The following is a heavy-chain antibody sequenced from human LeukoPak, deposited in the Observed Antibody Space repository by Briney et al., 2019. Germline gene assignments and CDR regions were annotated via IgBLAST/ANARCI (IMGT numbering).Heavy chain of an antibody. Sequence: NASETLSLTCTVSGGSISSYYWSWIRQPPGKGLEWIGYIYYSGSTNYNPSLKSRVTISVDTSKNQFSLKLSSVTAADTAVYYCARSYYDFWSGHYYYYMDIWGRGTTVTVSS. V-gene: IGHV4-59*01. J-gene: IGHJ6*03. CDR1: GGSISSYY. D-gene: IGHD3-3*01. CDR3: ARSYYDFWSGHYYYYMDI. CDR2: IYYSGST.